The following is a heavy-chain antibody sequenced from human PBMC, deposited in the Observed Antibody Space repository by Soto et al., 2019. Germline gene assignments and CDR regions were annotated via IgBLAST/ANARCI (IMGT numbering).Heavy chain of an antibody. D-gene: IGHD4-17*01. J-gene: IGHJ3*02. V-gene: IGHV4-59*01. CDR3: ARDQAYGVGAFDI. CDR1: GGSISSYY. CDR2: IYYSGST. Sequence: QVQLQESGPGLVKPSETLSLTCTVSGGSISSYYWSWIRQPPGKGLEWIGYIYYSGSTNYNPSLKSRVTISVDTSKNQVSVKLSSVTAADTAVYYCARDQAYGVGAFDIWGQGTMVTVSS.